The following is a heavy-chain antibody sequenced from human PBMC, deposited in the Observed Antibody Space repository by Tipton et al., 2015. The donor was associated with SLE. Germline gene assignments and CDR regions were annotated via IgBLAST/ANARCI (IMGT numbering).Heavy chain of an antibody. CDR2: IYYSGST. Sequence: TLSLTCTVSGGSISSSSYYWGWLRQPPGKGLEWIGSIYYSGSTYYNPSLKSRVTISVDTSKNQFSLKLSSVTAADTAVYYCARAGYCSGGSCYHDYWGQGTLVTVSS. CDR3: ARAGYCSGGSCYHDY. V-gene: IGHV4-39*07. CDR1: GGSISSSSYY. D-gene: IGHD2-15*01. J-gene: IGHJ4*02.